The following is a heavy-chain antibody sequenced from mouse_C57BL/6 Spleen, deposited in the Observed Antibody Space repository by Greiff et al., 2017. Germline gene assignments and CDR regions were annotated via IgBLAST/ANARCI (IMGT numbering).Heavy chain of an antibody. J-gene: IGHJ3*01. Sequence: KLVESGGGLVKPGGSLKLSCAASGFTFSSYAMSWVRQTPEKRLEWVATISDGGSYTYYPDNVKGRFTISRDNAKNNLYLQMSHLKSEDTAMYYCAKGSTMVTNAWFAYWGQGTLVTVSA. V-gene: IGHV5-4*03. D-gene: IGHD2-2*01. CDR3: AKGSTMVTNAWFAY. CDR1: GFTFSSYA. CDR2: ISDGGSYT.